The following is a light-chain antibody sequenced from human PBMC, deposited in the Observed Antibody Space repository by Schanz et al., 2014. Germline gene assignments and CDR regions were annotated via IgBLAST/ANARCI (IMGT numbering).Light chain of an antibody. V-gene: IGKV3-20*01. CDR2: GAS. CDR1: QSVCSSY. Sequence: EIVLTQSPGTLSLSPGERATLSCRASQSVCSSYLACYQQKPGQAPRLLIYGASSRATGIPDRFSGSGSGTDFTLTISRLEPEDFAVYYCQHYDSAPLTFGGGTRVEIK. J-gene: IGKJ4*01. CDR3: QHYDSAPLT.